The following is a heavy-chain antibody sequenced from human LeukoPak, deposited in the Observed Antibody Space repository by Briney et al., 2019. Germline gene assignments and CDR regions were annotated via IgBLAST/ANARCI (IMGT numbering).Heavy chain of an antibody. V-gene: IGHV3-21*01. Sequence: GGSLRLSCAASGFTFSSYSMNWVRQAPGKGLEWVSSISSSSSYTYYADSVKGRFTISRDNAKNSLYLQMNSLRAEDTAVYYCARDLQYDFWSGYDSRYYYYYGMDVWGQGTTVTVSS. CDR2: ISSSSSYT. CDR3: ARDLQYDFWSGYDSRYYYYYGMDV. D-gene: IGHD3-3*01. CDR1: GFTFSSYS. J-gene: IGHJ6*02.